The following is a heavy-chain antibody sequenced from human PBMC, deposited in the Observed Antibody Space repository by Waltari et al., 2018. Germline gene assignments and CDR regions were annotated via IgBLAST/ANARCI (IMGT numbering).Heavy chain of an antibody. CDR2: LEPENGQA. D-gene: IGHD3-10*01. V-gene: IGHV1-69-2*01. CDR1: GATFTDNY. CDR3: AAALGGGISASRPFHF. Sequence: EVQLLQSGAEVKKPGTPAKISCKVSGATFTDNYIHWIQQAPGKGLQWMGRLEPENGQAVYAEKFQCRVTMTADTSIHTAYMELTSLTSEDTAFYYCAAALGGGISASRPFHFWGQGTMITVSS. J-gene: IGHJ3*01.